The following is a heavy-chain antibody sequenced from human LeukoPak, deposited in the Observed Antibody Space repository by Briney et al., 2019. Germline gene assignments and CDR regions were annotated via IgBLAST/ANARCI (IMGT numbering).Heavy chain of an antibody. V-gene: IGHV1-2*02. CDR3: ARANPLYCSSTTCLFDY. CDR2: INPNSGGT. Sequence: GASVKVSCKASGYTFTGYCMHWVRQAPGQGFEWMGWINPNSGGTNYAQKFQGRVTMTRDTSISTAHMELSRLRSDDTAVYYCARANPLYCSSTTCLFDYWGQGTLVTVSS. CDR1: GYTFTGYC. D-gene: IGHD2-2*01. J-gene: IGHJ4*02.